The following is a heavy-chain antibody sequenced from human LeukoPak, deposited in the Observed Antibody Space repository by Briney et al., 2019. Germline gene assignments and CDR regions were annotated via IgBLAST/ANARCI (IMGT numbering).Heavy chain of an antibody. CDR1: GFTFSSYD. J-gene: IGHJ4*02. CDR3: ARGRVTAAGSVDY. V-gene: IGHV3-53*01. CDR2: IYSGGST. Sequence: GGSLRLSCAASGFTFSSYDMHWVRQATGKGLEWVSVIYSGGSTYYADSVKGRFTISRDNSKNTLYLQMNSLRAEDTAVYYCARGRVTAAGSVDYWGQGTLVTVSS. D-gene: IGHD6-13*01.